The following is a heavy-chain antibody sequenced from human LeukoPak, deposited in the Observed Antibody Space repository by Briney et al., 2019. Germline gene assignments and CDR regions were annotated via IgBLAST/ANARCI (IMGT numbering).Heavy chain of an antibody. CDR1: GGTFSSYA. J-gene: IGHJ6*03. D-gene: IGHD2-15*01. CDR3: ARAKRGGTDYYYYYMDV. Sequence: GASVKVSCKASGGTFSSYAISWVRQAPGQGLEWMGGIIPIFGTANYAQKFQGRVTITADESTSTAYMELSSLRSEDTAVYYCARAKRGGTDYYYYYMDVWGKGTTVTISS. V-gene: IGHV1-69*13. CDR2: IIPIFGTA.